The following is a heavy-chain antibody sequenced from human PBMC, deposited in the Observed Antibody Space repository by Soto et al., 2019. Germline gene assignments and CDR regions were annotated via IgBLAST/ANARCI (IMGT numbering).Heavy chain of an antibody. V-gene: IGHV3-66*01. J-gene: IGHJ4*02. CDR2: IQSGGTT. CDR1: GFTVSSKH. D-gene: IGHD1-26*01. Sequence: GGSLRLSCAASGFTVSSKHMTWVRQAPGKGLEWVSLIQSGGTTYYADSVKGRFTISRDNSKNTLYLQMNSLRAEDTAVYYCGRGPVDMAATDSYYFDYWGQGTLVTVSS. CDR3: GRGPVDMAATDSYYFDY.